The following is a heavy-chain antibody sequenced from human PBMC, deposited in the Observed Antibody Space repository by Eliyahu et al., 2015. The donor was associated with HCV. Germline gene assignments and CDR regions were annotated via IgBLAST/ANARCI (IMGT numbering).Heavy chain of an antibody. J-gene: IGHJ4*02. Sequence: EVQLVESGGGLVQPGGSLRLSCXASGFXFSSYSMNWVRQAPGKGLEWVSXISSSSSTIYYADSVKGRFTISRDNAKNSLYLQMNSLRAEDTAVYYCARGRITIFGVVIRGQNTFDYWGQGTLVTVSS. CDR2: ISSSSSTI. V-gene: IGHV3-48*01. D-gene: IGHD3-3*01. CDR1: GFXFSSYS. CDR3: ARGRITIFGVVIRGQNTFDY.